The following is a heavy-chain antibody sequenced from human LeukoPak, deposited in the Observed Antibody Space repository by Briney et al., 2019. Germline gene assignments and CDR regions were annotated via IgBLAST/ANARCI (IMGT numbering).Heavy chain of an antibody. J-gene: IGHJ4*02. CDR1: RFTFSSYG. V-gene: IGHV3-23*01. CDR3: AKGNSGTSSYYFGY. D-gene: IGHD1-26*01. Sequence: GGSLRLSCAASRFTFSSYGMHWVRQAPGKGLEWVSGISYSGGSTYYPDSVKGRFTISRDNSKNTLYLQMNSLRAEDTAVYYCAKGNSGTSSYYFGYWGQGTLVTVSS. CDR2: ISYSGGST.